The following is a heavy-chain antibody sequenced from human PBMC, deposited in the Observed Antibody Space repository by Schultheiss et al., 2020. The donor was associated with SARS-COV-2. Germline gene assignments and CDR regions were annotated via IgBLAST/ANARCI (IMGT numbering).Heavy chain of an antibody. V-gene: IGHV1-8*01. Sequence: ASVKVSCKASGYTFTSYDINWVRQATGQGLEWRGWMNPNSGNTGYAQEFQGRVTMTRNTAISTAYMELSSLRSEDTAVYYCARSRVHTIFGVVITKYYSGMHVWAQGTTVTVSS. CDR1: GYTFTSYD. J-gene: IGHJ6*02. CDR3: ARSRVHTIFGVVITKYYSGMHV. D-gene: IGHD3-3*01. CDR2: MNPNSGNT.